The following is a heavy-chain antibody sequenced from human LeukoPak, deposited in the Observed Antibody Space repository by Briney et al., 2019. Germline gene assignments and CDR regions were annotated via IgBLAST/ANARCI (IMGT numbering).Heavy chain of an antibody. CDR1: GYTFTSYG. J-gene: IGHJ4*02. CDR3: ARDWGMLRGLYYFDY. D-gene: IGHD3-10*01. CDR2: ISAYNGNT. V-gene: IGHV1-18*01. Sequence: ASVKVSCKVSGYTFTSYGFSWVRQAPGQGLEWMGWISAYNGNTNYAQKVQGRVTMTTDTSTSTAYMELRSLRSDDTAVYYCARDWGMLRGLYYFDYWGQGTLVTVSS.